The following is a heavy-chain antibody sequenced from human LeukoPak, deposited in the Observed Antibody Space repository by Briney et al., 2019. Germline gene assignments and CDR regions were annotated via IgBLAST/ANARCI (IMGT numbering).Heavy chain of an antibody. D-gene: IGHD3/OR15-3a*01. J-gene: IGHJ3*02. CDR3: ARDRWTGDRDAFDI. V-gene: IGHV4-4*07. CDR1: GGSISSYY. Sequence: SETLSLTCTVSGGSISSYYWSWIRQPAGKGLEWIGRIYTSGSTNYNPSLKSRVTMSVDTSKNQFSLKLSSVTAADTAVYYCARDRWTGDRDAFDIWGQGTMVTVSS. CDR2: IYTSGST.